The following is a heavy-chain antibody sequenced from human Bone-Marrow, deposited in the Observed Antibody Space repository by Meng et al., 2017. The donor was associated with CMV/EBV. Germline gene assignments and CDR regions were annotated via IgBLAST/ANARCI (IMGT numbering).Heavy chain of an antibody. J-gene: IGHJ4*02. V-gene: IGHV3-NL1*01. D-gene: IGHD6-19*01. CDR3: ARQSPGFSRGWYTPVDY. CDR1: GFTFSSYG. Sequence: GGSLRLSCAASGFTFSSYGMHWVRQAPGKGLEWVSIIYSGGNTYYADSVKGRFTISRDNSKNTLYLQMNSLRADDTAVYYCARQSPGFSRGWYTPVDYWGQGTLVTVSS. CDR2: IYSGGNT.